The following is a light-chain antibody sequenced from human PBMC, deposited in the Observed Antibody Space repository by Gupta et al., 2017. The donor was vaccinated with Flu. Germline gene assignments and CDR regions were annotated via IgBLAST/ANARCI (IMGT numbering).Light chain of an antibody. Sequence: SLGEGATINCKSIQSILYSSTNKNYLAWYQQKPGQPPKLLFYWASTRESGVPDRFSGSGSGTDFTLTISSLQAEDVAVYFCQQYDSAPLTFGGGTKVEMK. CDR2: WAS. CDR1: QSILYSSTNKNY. J-gene: IGKJ4*01. CDR3: QQYDSAPLT. V-gene: IGKV4-1*01.